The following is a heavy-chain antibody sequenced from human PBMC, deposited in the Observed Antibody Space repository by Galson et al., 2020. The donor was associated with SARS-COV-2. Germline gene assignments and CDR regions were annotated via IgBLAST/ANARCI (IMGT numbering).Heavy chain of an antibody. D-gene: IGHD2-21*01. V-gene: IGHV7-4-1*02. CDR2: INTRTVNP. CDR3: ARGFCIGDCYSGDESLDI. Sequence: ASVKVSCKASGYTFNKYAMNWVRQAPGQGLEWMGWINTRTVNPTYALGFTGRFVISLDTSVDTAYLQISGLKADDTAVYYCARGFCIGDCYSGDESLDIWGQGTMVTVSS. CDR1: GYTFNKYA. J-gene: IGHJ3*02.